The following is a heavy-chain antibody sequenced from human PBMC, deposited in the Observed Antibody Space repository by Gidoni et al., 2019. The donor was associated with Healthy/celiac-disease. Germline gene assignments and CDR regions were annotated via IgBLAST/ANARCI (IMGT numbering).Heavy chain of an antibody. D-gene: IGHD6-13*01. J-gene: IGHJ6*02. CDR2: IYWNDDK. CDR1: GLSLSTSGVG. V-gene: IGHV2-5*01. CDR3: AHSLFHGIAENYYYYGMDV. Sequence: QITLKESGPTLVNPTQTLTLTCTFSGLSLSTSGVGVGWIRQPPGKALEWLALIYWNDDKRYSPSLKSRLTSTKDTSKNQVVLTMTNMDPVDTATYYCAHSLFHGIAENYYYYGMDVWGQGTTVTVSS.